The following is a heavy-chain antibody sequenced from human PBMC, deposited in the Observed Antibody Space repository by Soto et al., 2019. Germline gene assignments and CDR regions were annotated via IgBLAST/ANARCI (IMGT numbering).Heavy chain of an antibody. J-gene: IGHJ6*02. CDR1: GYTFTSYG. Sequence: ASVEVSCKASGYTFTSYGISWVRQARGQGLEWMGWISAYNGNTNYAQKLQGRVTMTTDTSTSTAYMELRSLRSDDTAVYYCAREGGGSSWVPTLYYYYYGMDVWGQGTTGTVSS. D-gene: IGHD6-13*01. V-gene: IGHV1-18*04. CDR2: ISAYNGNT. CDR3: AREGGGSSWVPTLYYYYYGMDV.